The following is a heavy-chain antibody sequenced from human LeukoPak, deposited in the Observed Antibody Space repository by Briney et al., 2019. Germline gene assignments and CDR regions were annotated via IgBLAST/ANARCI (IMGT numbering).Heavy chain of an antibody. Sequence: PGGSLRLSCAASGFSLSSYDMQWVRLPAGKGLEWVSAVGTAGDSYYLGSVKGRFTISRDDAKNSFYLQMNSLRGGDTAVYYCARARGGTLSYMDVWGKGTTVIVSS. CDR2: VGTAGDS. CDR1: GFSLSSYD. V-gene: IGHV3-13*01. CDR3: ARARGGTLSYMDV. D-gene: IGHD1-26*01. J-gene: IGHJ6*03.